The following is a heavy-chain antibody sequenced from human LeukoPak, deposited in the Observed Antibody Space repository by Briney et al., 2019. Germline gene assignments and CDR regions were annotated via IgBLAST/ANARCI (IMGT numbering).Heavy chain of an antibody. J-gene: IGHJ6*03. CDR3: ARALKPLLTGYGPPYYYYYMDV. D-gene: IGHD3-9*01. Sequence: SVKVSCKASGGTFSSYAISWVRQAPGQGLEWMGGIIPIFGTANYAQKFQGRVTITADESTSTAYMELSSLRSEDTAVYYCARALKPLLTGYGPPYYYYYMDVWGKGTTVTISS. CDR2: IIPIFGTA. V-gene: IGHV1-69*13. CDR1: GGTFSSYA.